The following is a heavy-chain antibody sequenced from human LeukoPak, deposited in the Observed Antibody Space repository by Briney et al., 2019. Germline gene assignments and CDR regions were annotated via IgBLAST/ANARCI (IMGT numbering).Heavy chain of an antibody. D-gene: IGHD3-10*01. J-gene: IGHJ4*02. CDR2: ISSSSSYI. Sequence: PGGSLRLSCAASGFTFSSYSMKWVRQAPGKGLEWVSSISSSSSYIYYADSVKGRFTISRDNAKNSLYLQMNSLRAEDTAVYYCARVFPDYYGSGSPLDYWGQGTLVTVSS. V-gene: IGHV3-21*01. CDR1: GFTFSSYS. CDR3: ARVFPDYYGSGSPLDY.